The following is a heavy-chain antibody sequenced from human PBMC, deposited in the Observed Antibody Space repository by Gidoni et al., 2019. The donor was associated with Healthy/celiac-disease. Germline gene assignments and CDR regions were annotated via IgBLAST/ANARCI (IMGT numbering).Heavy chain of an antibody. CDR1: GFTFSSYW. D-gene: IGHD6-19*01. CDR2: IKQDGREK. CDR3: ARVVRGWYGGYYFDY. J-gene: IGHJ4*02. V-gene: IGHV3-7*01. Sequence: EVQLVESGGGLVQPGGSLRLSCAASGFTFSSYWMSWVRQAPGKGLEWVANIKQDGREKYYVDSVKGRFTISRDNAKNSLYLQMNSLRAEDTAVYYCARVVRGWYGGYYFDYWGQGTLVTVSS.